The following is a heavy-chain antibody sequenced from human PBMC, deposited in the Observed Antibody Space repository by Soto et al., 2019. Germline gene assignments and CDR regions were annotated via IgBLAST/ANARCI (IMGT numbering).Heavy chain of an antibody. Sequence: QVQLQESGPGLVKPSETLSLTCTVSGGSISGYYWTWIRQPPGKGLEWVGSLFYGGTTDHHPSPKSRLNMSLDTAKNPLSLKLRSVTAADTAFYYCARHRGPAPVYWGQGTLVTASS. D-gene: IGHD3-10*01. V-gene: IGHV4-39*01. J-gene: IGHJ4*02. CDR3: ARHRGPAPVY. CDR1: GGSISGYY. CDR2: LFYGGTT.